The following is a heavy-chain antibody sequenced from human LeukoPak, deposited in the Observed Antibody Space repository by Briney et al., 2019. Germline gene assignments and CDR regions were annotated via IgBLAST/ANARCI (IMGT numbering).Heavy chain of an antibody. Sequence: GRSLRLSCATSAFTFSSYAVHWVREAPGKGLEWLAGIAYDESNEYYAESVTGRFSISRDNPQNTLYLLMNSLRAEDTAMYYCAKDRIGGVISGIDYWGQGALVTVSS. CDR2: IAYDESNE. J-gene: IGHJ4*02. CDR1: AFTFSSYA. V-gene: IGHV3-30*18. CDR3: AKDRIGGVISGIDY. D-gene: IGHD3-10*01.